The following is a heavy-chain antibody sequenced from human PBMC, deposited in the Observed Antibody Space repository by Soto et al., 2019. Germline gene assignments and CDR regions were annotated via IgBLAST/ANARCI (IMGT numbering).Heavy chain of an antibody. J-gene: IGHJ5*02. CDR3: ARSLYSGSYTNWFDP. Sequence: SETLSLTCTVSGGSISSHYWSWIRQPPGKGLEYIGYIYYSGSTNYNPSLKSRVTISVDTSKKQFSLKLSSVTAADTAVYYCARSLYSGSYTNWFDPWGQGTLVTVSS. V-gene: IGHV4-59*11. CDR2: IYYSGST. CDR1: GGSISSHY. D-gene: IGHD1-26*01.